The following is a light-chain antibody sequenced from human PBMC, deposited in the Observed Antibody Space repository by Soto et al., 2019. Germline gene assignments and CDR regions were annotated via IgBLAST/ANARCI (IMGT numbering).Light chain of an antibody. Sequence: ETVMTQPPATLSLSPGERVTLSSRARQSIYSNLAWSQQKPGQASRLIIYGASTRAAGIPDRFSGSGSGTDFTLTITRLEPEDSAVYFCQQYTGPPTPFGQGTRLEIK. CDR2: GAS. CDR1: QSIYSN. V-gene: IGKV3-20*01. CDR3: QQYTGPPTP. J-gene: IGKJ5*01.